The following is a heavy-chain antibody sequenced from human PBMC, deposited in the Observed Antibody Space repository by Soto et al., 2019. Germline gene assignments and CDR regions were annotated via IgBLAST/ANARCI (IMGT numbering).Heavy chain of an antibody. D-gene: IGHD4-4*01. J-gene: IGHJ6*02. CDR3: ARDHDSNYGGYYYYGMDV. V-gene: IGHV4-30-4*01. Sequence: QVQLQESGPGLVKPSQTLSLTCTVSGGSISSGDYYWSWIRQPPGKGLEWFGYIYYSGSTYYTPSLKSRVTISVDTSKNQFSLKLSSVTAADTAVYYCARDHDSNYGGYYYYGMDVWGQGTTVTVSS. CDR1: GGSISSGDYY. CDR2: IYYSGST.